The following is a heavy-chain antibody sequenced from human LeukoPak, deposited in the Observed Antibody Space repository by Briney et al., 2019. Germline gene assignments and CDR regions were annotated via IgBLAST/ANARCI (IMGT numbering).Heavy chain of an antibody. J-gene: IGHJ4*02. CDR2: IIPIFGTA. Sequence: VASVKVSRKASGGTFSSYAISWVRQAPGQGLEWMGGIIPIFGTANYAQKFQGRVTITADESTSTAYMELSSLRSEDTAVYYCASGHYDFWSGYNYYFDYWGQGTLVTVSS. V-gene: IGHV1-69*13. D-gene: IGHD3-3*01. CDR1: GGTFSSYA. CDR3: ASGHYDFWSGYNYYFDY.